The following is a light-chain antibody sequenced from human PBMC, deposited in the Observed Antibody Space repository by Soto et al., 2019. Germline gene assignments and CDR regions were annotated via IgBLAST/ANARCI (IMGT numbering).Light chain of an antibody. CDR2: STD. Sequence: QSVLTQPPSASGALGQRVTISCSGGNSNIGSNTVNWYQQPPGTAPKLLICSTDQRPSGVPDRFSGSKSGTSASLAISGLQSEDEADYYCATWDGSLTGYVFGTGTKLTVL. CDR1: NSNIGSNT. J-gene: IGLJ1*01. CDR3: ATWDGSLTGYV. V-gene: IGLV1-44*01.